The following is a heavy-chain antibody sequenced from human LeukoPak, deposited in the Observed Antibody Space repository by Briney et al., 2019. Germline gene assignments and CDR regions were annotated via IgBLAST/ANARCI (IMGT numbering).Heavy chain of an antibody. Sequence: SETLSLTCAVYGGSFSGYYWSWIRQPPGKGLEWIGSIYYSGSTYYNPSLKSRVTISVDTSKNQFSLKLSSVTAADTAVYYCARRSLYCSGGSCLQPYDYWGQGTLVTVSS. CDR1: GGSFSGYY. J-gene: IGHJ4*02. CDR3: ARRSLYCSGGSCLQPYDY. D-gene: IGHD2-15*01. V-gene: IGHV4-34*01. CDR2: IYYSGST.